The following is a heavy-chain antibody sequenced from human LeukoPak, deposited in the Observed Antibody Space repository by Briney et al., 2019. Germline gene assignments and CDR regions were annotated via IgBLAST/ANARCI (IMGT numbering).Heavy chain of an antibody. V-gene: IGHV4-59*01. CDR3: ARAPERWYSYGSHTFYYMDV. D-gene: IGHD5-18*01. CDR2: VSYSGST. CDR1: GGSISSYY. J-gene: IGHJ6*03. Sequence: SETLSLTCTVSGGSISSYYWNWIRQPPGKGLEWIGSVSYSGSTNYNPSLKSRVTISVDTSKNQFSLELSSVTAADTTVYYCARAPERWYSYGSHTFYYMDVWGKGATVTVSS.